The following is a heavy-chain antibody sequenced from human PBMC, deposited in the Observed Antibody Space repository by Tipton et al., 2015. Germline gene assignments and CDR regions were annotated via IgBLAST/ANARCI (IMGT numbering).Heavy chain of an antibody. CDR3: ASPSLPHDRGDYYFQS. V-gene: IGHV4-39*01. CDR2: LYFSGST. D-gene: IGHD2-21*02. J-gene: IGHJ4*02. CDR1: GGSFSDYY. Sequence: LRLSCTVSGGSFSDYYWAWIRQPPGKGLEWIGSLYFSGSTYYNPSLKSRVTISIDRFKNQFSLKLSSVTAADTAVYYCASPSLPHDRGDYYFQSWGQGSLVTVSS.